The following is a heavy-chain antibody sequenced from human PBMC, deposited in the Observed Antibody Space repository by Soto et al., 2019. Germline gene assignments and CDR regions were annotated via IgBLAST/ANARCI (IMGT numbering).Heavy chain of an antibody. CDR2: ISNDGSKT. V-gene: IGHV3-30*18. CDR1: GFTFNSYA. CDR3: AKAGEIFGLVIFAYLDF. D-gene: IGHD3-3*01. J-gene: IGHJ4*02. Sequence: VQLLESGGGLVQPGGSLRLSCATSGFTFNSYALHWVRQAPGKGLEWVALISNDGSKTFYADSVKGRFTISRDTAKNTLFLQMNSLTTEDTAVYFCAKAGEIFGLVIFAYLDFWGQGTLVAVSS.